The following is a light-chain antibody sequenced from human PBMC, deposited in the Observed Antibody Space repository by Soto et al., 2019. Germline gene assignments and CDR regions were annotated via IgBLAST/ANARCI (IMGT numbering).Light chain of an antibody. J-gene: IGKJ2*03. Sequence: IQMTQSPSSLSASVGDRVTITCRAAQSISTYLNWYQQKPGKAPKLLIYLASRLQSGVPARLSGDAYGTDFNLTITSLQPEDFATYYCQQTFSSYSFGQGTKVDIK. CDR3: QQTFSSYS. CDR1: QSISTY. V-gene: IGKV1-39*01. CDR2: LAS.